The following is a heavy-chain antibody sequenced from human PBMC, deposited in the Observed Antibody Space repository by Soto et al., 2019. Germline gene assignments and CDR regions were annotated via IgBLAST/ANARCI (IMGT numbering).Heavy chain of an antibody. CDR2: IYWNDDK. CDR1: VFSLSTRGVG. V-gene: IGHV2-5*01. CDR3: AHRLVGSLRRFYDY. D-gene: IGHD1-26*01. J-gene: IGHJ4*02. Sequence: GSRPAPGEPTQTLTLTCTFSVFSLSTRGVGVGWIRQPPGKALEWLALIYWNDDKRYSPSLKSRLTITKDTSKNQVVLTTTNMDPVDTATYYCAHRLVGSLRRFYDYWGQGTLVTVFS.